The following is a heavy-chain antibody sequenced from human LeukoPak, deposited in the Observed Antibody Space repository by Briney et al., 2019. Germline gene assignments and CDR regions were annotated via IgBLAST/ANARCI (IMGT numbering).Heavy chain of an antibody. V-gene: IGHV3-23*01. CDR3: AKGRILWFGEQSDFDY. CDR2: ISDSGAYT. Sequence: GGSLRLSCAASGFTFSSCAMSWVRQAPGKGLEWISTISDSGAYTYYADFVKGRFTVSRDNSKNMVFLEVNSLRAEVTATYFCAKGRILWFGEQSDFDYWGQGTLVTVSS. D-gene: IGHD3-10*01. CDR1: GFTFSSCA. J-gene: IGHJ4*02.